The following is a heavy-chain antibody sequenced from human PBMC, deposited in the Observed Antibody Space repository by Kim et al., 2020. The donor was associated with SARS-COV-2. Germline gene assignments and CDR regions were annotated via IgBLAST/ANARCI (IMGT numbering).Heavy chain of an antibody. D-gene: IGHD6-19*01. Sequence: SETLSLTCAVYGGSFSGYYWSWIRQPPGKGLEWIGEINHSGSTNYNPSLKSRVTISVDTSKNQFSLKLSSVTAADTAVYYCARRYSSGAHFDYWGQGTLVTVSS. J-gene: IGHJ4*02. CDR2: INHSGST. CDR3: ARRYSSGAHFDY. CDR1: GGSFSGYY. V-gene: IGHV4-34*01.